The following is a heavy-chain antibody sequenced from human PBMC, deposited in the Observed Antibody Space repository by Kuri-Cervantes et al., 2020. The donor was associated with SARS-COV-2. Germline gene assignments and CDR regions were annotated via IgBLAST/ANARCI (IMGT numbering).Heavy chain of an antibody. CDR2: ISGSGGST. V-gene: IGHV3-23*01. D-gene: IGHD3-9*01. J-gene: IGHJ4*02. CDR3: AKARDKTISQFDY. CDR1: GFTFSSYA. Sequence: GESLKISCAASGFTFSSYAMSWVRQAPGKGLEWVSAISGSGGSTYYADSVKGRFTISRDNSKNTLYLQMNSLRAEDTAVYYCAKARDKTISQFDYWGQGTLVTVSS.